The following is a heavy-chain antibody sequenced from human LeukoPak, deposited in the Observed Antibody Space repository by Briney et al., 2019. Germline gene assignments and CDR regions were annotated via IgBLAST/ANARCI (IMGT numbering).Heavy chain of an antibody. CDR1: GFTFSTYG. J-gene: IGHJ4*02. V-gene: IGHV3-33*06. D-gene: IGHD3-10*01. Sequence: GRSLRLSCAASGFTFSTYGMHWVRQAPGKGLEWVAVIWYDGSNKYYADSMKGRFTISRDNSKNTLYLQMNSLRAEDTAVYYCAKAPSGTPYQFDYWGQGTLVTVSS. CDR2: IWYDGSNK. CDR3: AKAPSGTPYQFDY.